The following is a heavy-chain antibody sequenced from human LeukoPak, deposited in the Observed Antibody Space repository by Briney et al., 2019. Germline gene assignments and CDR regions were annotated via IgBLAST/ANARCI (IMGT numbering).Heavy chain of an antibody. CDR1: GGTFSSYA. CDR2: IIPIFGTA. J-gene: IGHJ4*02. V-gene: IGHV1-69*05. CDR3: ARAQSRNVLRYFDWSATSFDY. D-gene: IGHD3-9*01. Sequence: ASVKVSCKASGGTFSSYAISWVRQAPGQGLEWMGRIIPIFGTANYAQKFQGRVTITTDESTSTAYMELSSLRSGDTAVYYCARAQSRNVLRYFDWSATSFDYWGQGTLVTVSS.